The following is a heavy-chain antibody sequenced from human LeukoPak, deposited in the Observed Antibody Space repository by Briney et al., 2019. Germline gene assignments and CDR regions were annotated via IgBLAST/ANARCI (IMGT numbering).Heavy chain of an antibody. CDR1: GYTFTSYG. CDR3: EKRYTSSTPFDC. Sequence: SVKVSCEASGYTFTSYGISWVRQAPGQGLEWMGGIIPIFGTANYAQKFQGRVTITTDESTSTAYMELSSLRSEDTAVYYCEKRYTSSTPFDCSGEGSLVTVSS. J-gene: IGHJ4*02. CDR2: IIPIFGTA. V-gene: IGHV1-69*05. D-gene: IGHD6-6*01.